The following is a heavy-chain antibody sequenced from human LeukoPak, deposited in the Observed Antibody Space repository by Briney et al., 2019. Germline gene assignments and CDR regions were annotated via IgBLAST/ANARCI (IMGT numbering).Heavy chain of an antibody. V-gene: IGHV3-7*01. D-gene: IGHD1-14*01. Sequence: GGSLRLSCAASGFTFNNYWMSWVRQAPGKGLEWVANIKVDGSEKYYVDSVKGRFTISRDNAKNSLYLQMNTLRAEDTAVYYCAKDWGGDTGAGIDYWPQGPLVPVPS. J-gene: IGHJ4*02. CDR1: GFTFNNYW. CDR2: IKVDGSEK. CDR3: AKDWGGDTGAGIDY.